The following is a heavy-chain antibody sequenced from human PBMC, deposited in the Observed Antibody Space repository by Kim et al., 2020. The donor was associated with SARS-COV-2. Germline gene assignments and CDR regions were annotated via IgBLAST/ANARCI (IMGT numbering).Heavy chain of an antibody. Sequence: WGSLRLSCAASGFPSSSYAMHWVPQAPGTGLQWVAIISYDGTNKYYADSVKGRFTISRDNSKHTLYLQMNSLRAEDTAVYYCARCDVEMVDCYFDYWGQG. CDR3: ARCDVEMVDCYFDY. D-gene: IGHD3-9*01. CDR2: ISYDGTNK. CDR1: GFPSSSYA. J-gene: IGHJ4*02. V-gene: IGHV3-30*04.